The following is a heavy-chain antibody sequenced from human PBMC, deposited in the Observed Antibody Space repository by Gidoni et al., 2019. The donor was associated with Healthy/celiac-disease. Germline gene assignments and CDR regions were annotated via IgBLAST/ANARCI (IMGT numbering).Heavy chain of an antibody. CDR1: GFTFSSYW. CDR2: IKQDGSEK. D-gene: IGHD5-12*01. CDR3: ARWGCVPGWLQCNFDY. Sequence: EVQLVESGGGLVQPGRSLRLSCAASGFTFSSYWMRWVRQAPGKGMEWVASIKQDGSEKYYVDSVKGRFTIYRDNAKNSLYLQMNSLRAEDTAVYYCARWGCVPGWLQCNFDYWGQGTLVTVSS. V-gene: IGHV3-7*01. J-gene: IGHJ4*02.